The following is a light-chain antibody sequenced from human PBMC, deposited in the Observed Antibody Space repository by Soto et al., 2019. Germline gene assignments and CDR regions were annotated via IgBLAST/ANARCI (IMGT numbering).Light chain of an antibody. CDR3: HSFDSSLSGYV. CDR2: AND. J-gene: IGLJ1*01. Sequence: QSVLTQPPSVSAAPGQKVTISCSGSSSNIGYNFVSWYQHLPGTAPELLIYANDNRPSGVPDRFSGSKSGTSASLAITGLQAEDEADYYCHSFDSSLSGYVFGSGTKVTLL. V-gene: IGLV1-40*01. CDR1: SSNIGYNF.